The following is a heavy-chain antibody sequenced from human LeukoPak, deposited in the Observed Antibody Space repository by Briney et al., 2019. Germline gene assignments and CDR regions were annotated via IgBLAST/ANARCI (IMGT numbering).Heavy chain of an antibody. J-gene: IGHJ4*02. Sequence: ASVKVSCKASGYTFTGYYMHWVRQAPGQGLEWMGWINPNSGGTNYAQKFQGRVTMTRDTSISTAYMELSSLRSEDTAVYYCARGPKAGRIYWGQGTLVTVSS. V-gene: IGHV1-2*02. D-gene: IGHD6-19*01. CDR3: ARGPKAGRIY. CDR2: INPNSGGT. CDR1: GYTFTGYY.